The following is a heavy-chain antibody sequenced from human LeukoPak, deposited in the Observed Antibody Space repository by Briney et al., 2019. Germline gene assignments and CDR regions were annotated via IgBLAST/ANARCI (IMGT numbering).Heavy chain of an antibody. V-gene: IGHV4-61*02. J-gene: IGHJ4*02. Sequence: SETLPLTCTVSGGSISSGSYYWSWIRQPAGKGLEWIGRIYTSGSTNYNPSLKSRVTISVDTSKNQFSLKLSSVTAADTAVYYCARDGSGGDPHFDYWGQGTLVTVSS. D-gene: IGHD2-21*02. CDR3: ARDGSGGDPHFDY. CDR1: GGSISSGSYY. CDR2: IYTSGST.